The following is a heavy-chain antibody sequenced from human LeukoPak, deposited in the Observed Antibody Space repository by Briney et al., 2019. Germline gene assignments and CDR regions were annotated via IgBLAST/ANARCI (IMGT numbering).Heavy chain of an antibody. D-gene: IGHD3-10*01. J-gene: IGHJ5*02. CDR3: AKGPYYYGSGSYYNWFDP. V-gene: IGHV3-30*18. Sequence: GRSLRLSCAASGFTFSSYGMHWVRQAPGKGLEWVAVISYDGSSKYYADSVKGRFTISRDNSKNTLYLQMNSLRAEDTAVYYCAKGPYYYGSGSYYNWFDPWGQGTLVTVSS. CDR2: ISYDGSSK. CDR1: GFTFSSYG.